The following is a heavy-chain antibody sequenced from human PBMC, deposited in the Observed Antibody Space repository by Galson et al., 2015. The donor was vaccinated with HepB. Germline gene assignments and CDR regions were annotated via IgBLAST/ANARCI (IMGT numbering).Heavy chain of an antibody. J-gene: IGHJ4*02. CDR2: INVDSGQA. CDR1: GYTFTSHA. D-gene: IGHD5-18*01. V-gene: IGHV1-3*01. Sequence: SVKVSCKASGYTFTSHALYWLRQAPGQRLEWMGWINVDSGQAKYSQKFQGRVTFTRDTSASTASMELSSLTSEDTAVYYCAIGYGRHSAWDYWGQGTLVTVSS. CDR3: AIGYGRHSAWDY.